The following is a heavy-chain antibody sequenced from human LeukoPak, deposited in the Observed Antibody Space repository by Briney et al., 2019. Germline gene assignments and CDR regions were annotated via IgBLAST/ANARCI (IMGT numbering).Heavy chain of an antibody. Sequence: PGGSLRLSCAASGFTFSDYYMSWIRQAPGKGLEWISYVSGSGYTTYYADSVKGRFTVSRDNTKNSLYLQMHSLRAEDTAVYYCARQGPYSSDWYEGSLFDYWGQGTLVTVSS. CDR1: GFTFSDYY. J-gene: IGHJ4*02. D-gene: IGHD6-19*01. CDR2: VSGSGYTT. CDR3: ARQGPYSSDWYEGSLFDY. V-gene: IGHV3-11*01.